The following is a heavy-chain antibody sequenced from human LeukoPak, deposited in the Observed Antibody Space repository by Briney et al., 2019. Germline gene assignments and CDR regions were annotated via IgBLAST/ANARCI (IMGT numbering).Heavy chain of an antibody. CDR3: AKDGSLRHRSRALGYYFDY. J-gene: IGHJ4*02. D-gene: IGHD3-16*01. Sequence: VQPGRSLRLSCAASGFTFRSYGMHWVRQAPGKGLEWVAVISYDGSNKYYADSVKGRFTISRDNSKNTLYLQMNSLRAEDTAVYYCAKDGSLRHRSRALGYYFDYWGQGTLVTVSS. CDR2: ISYDGSNK. V-gene: IGHV3-30*18. CDR1: GFTFRSYG.